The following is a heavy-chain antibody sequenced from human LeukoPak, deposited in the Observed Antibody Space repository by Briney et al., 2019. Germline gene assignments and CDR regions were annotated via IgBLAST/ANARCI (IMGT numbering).Heavy chain of an antibody. V-gene: IGHV4-59*01. Sequence: SGTLSLTCTVSGGSISSYYWSWIRQPPGKGLEWIGYIYYSGSTNYNPSLKSRVTISVDTSKNQFSLKLSSVTAADTAVYYCARAVAGYFDYWGQGTLVTVSS. J-gene: IGHJ4*02. CDR2: IYYSGST. CDR1: GGSISSYY. CDR3: ARAVAGYFDY. D-gene: IGHD6-19*01.